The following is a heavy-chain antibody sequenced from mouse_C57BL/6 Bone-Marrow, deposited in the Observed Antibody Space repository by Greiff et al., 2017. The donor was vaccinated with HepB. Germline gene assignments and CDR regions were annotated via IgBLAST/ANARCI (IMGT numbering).Heavy chain of an antibody. D-gene: IGHD2-2*01. CDR1: GYTFTSYW. CDR3: AKGLLWLRRDYYAMDY. CDR2: IYPGSGST. V-gene: IGHV1-55*01. Sequence: VQLQQSGAELVKPGASVKMSCKASGYTFTSYWITWVKQRPGQGLEWIGDIYPGSGSTNYNEKFKSKATLTVDTSSSTAYMQLSSLTSEDSAVYYCAKGLLWLRRDYYAMDYWGQGTSVTVSS. J-gene: IGHJ4*01.